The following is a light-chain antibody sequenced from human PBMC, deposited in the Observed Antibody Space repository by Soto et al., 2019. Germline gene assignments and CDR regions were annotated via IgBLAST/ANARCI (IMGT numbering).Light chain of an antibody. J-gene: IGLJ1*01. CDR2: DVS. V-gene: IGLV2-14*03. CDR1: SSDVGSYNY. CDR3: TSYTSSSTYV. Sequence: QSVLNQPASGYGSHGQSISIFCTGTSSDVGSYNYVSWYQQHPGRAPKLMIYDVSRRPSGISNRFSGSKSGNTASLTFSGLQAEDEADYFFTSYTSSSTYVFGTGTKVTV.